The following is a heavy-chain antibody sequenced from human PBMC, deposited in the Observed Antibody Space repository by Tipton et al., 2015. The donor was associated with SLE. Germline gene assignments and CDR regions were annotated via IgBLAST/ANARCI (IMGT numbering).Heavy chain of an antibody. V-gene: IGHV4-30-4*01. CDR1: GASIRSGEYF. CDR2: IHHSGIT. Sequence: TLSLTCTVSGASIRSGEYFWSWLRQPPGKGLEWIGHIHHSGITSYKPSLKSRLTISIDTARNQFFLNLRSVTAADAAVYYCARMASDSDAFDVWRQGRIVTVSS. CDR3: ARMASDSDAFDV. J-gene: IGHJ3*01. D-gene: IGHD2-21*02.